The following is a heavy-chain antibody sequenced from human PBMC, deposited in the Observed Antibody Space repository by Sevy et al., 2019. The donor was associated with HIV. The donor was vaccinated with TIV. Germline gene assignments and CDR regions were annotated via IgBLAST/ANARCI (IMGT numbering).Heavy chain of an antibody. Sequence: GGSLRLSCAASGFTFSSYGMHWVRQAPGKGLEWVAVIWYDGSNKYYADSVKGRFPISRDNSKNTLYLQMNSLRAEDTAVYYCAILGQPPWGQGTLVTVSS. CDR1: GFTFSSYG. CDR2: IWYDGSNK. V-gene: IGHV3-33*01. D-gene: IGHD3-3*02. CDR3: AILGQPP. J-gene: IGHJ5*02.